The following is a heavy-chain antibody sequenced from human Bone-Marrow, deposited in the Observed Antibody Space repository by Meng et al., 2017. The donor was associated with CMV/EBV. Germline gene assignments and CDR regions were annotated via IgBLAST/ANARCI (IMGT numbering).Heavy chain of an antibody. Sequence: SAFPFTNAGMGWVRQAPGRGLEWVGRIKSKADGGTTDYTAPVKGRFTISRDDSKSTLYLQMNILKTEDTAVYFCTTVGYGDYCFDNWGQGTLVTVSS. V-gene: IGHV3-15*01. J-gene: IGHJ4*02. CDR1: AFPFTNAG. CDR3: TTVGYGDYCFDN. CDR2: IKSKADGGTT. D-gene: IGHD4-17*01.